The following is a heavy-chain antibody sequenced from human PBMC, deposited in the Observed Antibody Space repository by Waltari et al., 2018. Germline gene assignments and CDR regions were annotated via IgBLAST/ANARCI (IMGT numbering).Heavy chain of an antibody. CDR3: AKSHPLVPAREYYFDY. Sequence: QVQLVESGGGVVQPGGSLRLSCAASGFTFSSYGMHWVRQAQGKGLEWVAFIRYDGSNKYYADSVKGRFTISRDNSKNTLYLQMNSLRAEDTAVYYCAKSHPLVPAREYYFDYWGQGTLVTVSS. D-gene: IGHD2-2*01. V-gene: IGHV3-30*02. J-gene: IGHJ4*02. CDR1: GFTFSSYG. CDR2: IRYDGSNK.